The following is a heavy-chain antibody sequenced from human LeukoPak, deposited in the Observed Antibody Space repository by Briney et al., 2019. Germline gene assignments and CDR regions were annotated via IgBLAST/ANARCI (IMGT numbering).Heavy chain of an antibody. CDR3: ARDVSPLAAAGITPYNWFDP. CDR1: GYTFTSYG. Sequence: ASVKVSCMDSGYTFTSYGISWVRQAPGQGLDWMGRISAYNGNTNYAQKLQGRVTMTTDTSTSTAYMELRSLRSDDTAVYYCARDVSPLAAAGITPYNWFDPWGQGTLVTVSS. V-gene: IGHV1-18*01. J-gene: IGHJ5*02. D-gene: IGHD6-13*01. CDR2: ISAYNGNT.